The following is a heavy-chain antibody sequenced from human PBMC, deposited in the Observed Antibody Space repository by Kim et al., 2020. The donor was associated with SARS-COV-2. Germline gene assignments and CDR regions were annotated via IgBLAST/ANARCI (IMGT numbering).Heavy chain of an antibody. D-gene: IGHD2-15*01. CDR3: SSEARYCSGGSCYLYGMDV. J-gene: IGHJ6*01. CDR2: IYSGGST. Sequence: GGSLRLSCTASGFTVSSNYMSWVRQAPGKGLEWVSGIYSGGSTYYADSVKSRFTISSDNSKNTLYLQMNSLRAADAAAYYCSSEARYCSGGSCYLYGMDV. V-gene: IGHV3-53*01. CDR1: GFTVSSNY.